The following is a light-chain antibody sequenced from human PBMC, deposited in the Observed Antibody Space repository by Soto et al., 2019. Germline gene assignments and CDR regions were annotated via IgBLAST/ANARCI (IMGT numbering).Light chain of an antibody. CDR1: SSDVGSYNC. J-gene: IGLJ1*01. Sequence: QSALTQPASVSGSPGQSIAISCTGTSSDVGSYNCVSWYQQHPDKAPKLMIFDVSNRPSGVSDRFSGSKSGNTASLTISGLQADDEADYYCTSYTSSSTYVFGTGTKLTVL. V-gene: IGLV2-14*01. CDR2: DVS. CDR3: TSYTSSSTYV.